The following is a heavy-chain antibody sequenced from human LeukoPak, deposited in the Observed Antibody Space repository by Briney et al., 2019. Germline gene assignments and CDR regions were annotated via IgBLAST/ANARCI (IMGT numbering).Heavy chain of an antibody. CDR2: INPNSGGI. D-gene: IGHD1-26*01. CDR1: GYTFTGYY. J-gene: IGHJ4*02. CDR3: ATYSGSYSSDFDY. V-gene: IGHV1-2*02. Sequence: ASVKVSCKASGYTFTGYYMHWVRQAPGQGLEWMGWINPNSGGINYAQKFQGRVTMTRDTSISTAYMELSRLRSDDTAVYYCATYSGSYSSDFDYWGQGTLVTVSS.